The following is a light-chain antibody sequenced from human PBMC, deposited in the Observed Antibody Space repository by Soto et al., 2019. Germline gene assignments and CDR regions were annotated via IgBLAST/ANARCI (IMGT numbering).Light chain of an antibody. CDR1: QTVRNNY. CDR3: QQYSSYPLT. V-gene: IGKV3-20*01. Sequence: VMQPSPGNVSLSHVARSTLPGRASQTVRNNYLAWYQQKPGQAPRLLIYDASSRATGIPARFSGGGSGTDFTLTISRLEPEDFAVYYCQQYSSYPLTFGEGTKVDIK. J-gene: IGKJ4*01. CDR2: DAS.